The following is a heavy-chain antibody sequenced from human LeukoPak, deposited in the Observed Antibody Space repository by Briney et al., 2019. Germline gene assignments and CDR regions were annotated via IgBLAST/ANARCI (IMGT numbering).Heavy chain of an antibody. Sequence: ASVKVSCKASGYTFTSYDINWVRQATGQGLEWMGWMNPNSGNTGYAQKFQGRVTMTRDTSISTAYMELNSLTSDDTAVYYCAKDGLLHNYYYSLDVWGEGTTVTVSS. CDR3: AKDGLLHNYYYSLDV. V-gene: IGHV1-8*01. CDR1: GYTFTSYD. J-gene: IGHJ6*04. CDR2: MNPNSGNT. D-gene: IGHD1-26*01.